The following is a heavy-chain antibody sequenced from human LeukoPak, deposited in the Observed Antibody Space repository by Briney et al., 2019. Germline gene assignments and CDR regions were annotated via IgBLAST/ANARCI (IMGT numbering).Heavy chain of an antibody. CDR2: IKQDGSEK. CDR1: GFTFSRYW. V-gene: IGHV3-7*04. D-gene: IGHD4-23*01. CDR3: ARVVTRHFQH. J-gene: IGHJ1*01. Sequence: PGGSLRLSCAASGFTFSRYWMSWVRQAPGKGLEWVANIKQDGSEKYYVDSVKGRFTISRDNAKNSLYLQMNSLRAEDTAVYYCARVVTRHFQHWGQGTLVTVSS.